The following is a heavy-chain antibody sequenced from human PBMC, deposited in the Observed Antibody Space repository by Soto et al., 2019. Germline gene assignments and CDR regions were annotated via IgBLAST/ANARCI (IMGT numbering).Heavy chain of an antibody. J-gene: IGHJ5*02. CDR3: ARHLDQEGFGELFVWFDP. CDR1: GGSISSSSYY. Sequence: QLQLQESGPGLVKPSETLSLTCTVSGGSISSSSYYWGWIRQPPGKGLEWIGSIYYSGSTYYNPSLKSRVTISVDTSKNQFSLKLSSVTAADTAVYYCARHLDQEGFGELFVWFDPWGQGTLVTLSS. V-gene: IGHV4-39*01. CDR2: IYYSGST. D-gene: IGHD3-10*01.